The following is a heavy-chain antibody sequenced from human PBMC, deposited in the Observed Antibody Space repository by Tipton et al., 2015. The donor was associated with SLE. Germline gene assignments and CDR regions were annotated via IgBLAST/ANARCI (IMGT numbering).Heavy chain of an antibody. CDR2: INHSGST. J-gene: IGHJ4*02. CDR1: GGSISSSSYY. D-gene: IGHD3-22*01. CDR3: ATRTMKGTFDY. Sequence: LRLSCTVSGGSISSSSYYWSWIRQPPGKGLEWIGEINHSGSTNYNPSLKSRVTISVDTSKNQFSLKLSSVTAADTAVYYCATRTMKGTFDYWGQGTLVTVSS. V-gene: IGHV4-39*07.